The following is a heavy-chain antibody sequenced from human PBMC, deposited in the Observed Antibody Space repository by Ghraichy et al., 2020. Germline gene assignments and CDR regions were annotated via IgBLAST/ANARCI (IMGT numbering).Heavy chain of an antibody. V-gene: IGHV4-59*01. CDR3: ATTLF. D-gene: IGHD3-9*01. J-gene: IGHJ4*02. Sequence: SETLSLTCTVSGGPISSNYWSWIRLPPGKGLEWIGYIHYSGTTSYSPSLKSRVTLSVDTSKNQFSLKLTSVTSADTAVYYCATTLFWGQGILFTVSS. CDR1: GGPISSNY. CDR2: IHYSGTT.